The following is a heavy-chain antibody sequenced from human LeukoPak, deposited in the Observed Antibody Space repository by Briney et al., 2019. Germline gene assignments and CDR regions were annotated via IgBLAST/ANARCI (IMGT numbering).Heavy chain of an antibody. J-gene: IGHJ4*02. CDR2: ISYDGSNK. Sequence: GRSLRPSCAASGFTFSSYGMHWVRQAPGKGLEWVAVISYDGSNKYYADSVKGRFTISRDNSKNTLYLQMNSLRAEDTAVYYCAKHYGSGSRGDYWGQGTLVTVSS. CDR1: GFTFSSYG. CDR3: AKHYGSGSRGDY. V-gene: IGHV3-30*18. D-gene: IGHD3-10*01.